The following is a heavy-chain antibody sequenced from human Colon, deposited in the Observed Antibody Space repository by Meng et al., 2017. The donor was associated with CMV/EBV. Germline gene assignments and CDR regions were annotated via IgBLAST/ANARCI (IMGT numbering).Heavy chain of an antibody. Sequence: SETLSLTCTVSGFSISSDGYYWSWIRQHPGRGLEWVGYIYYTGRTYYNPSLKSRVTISVDTSKNQLSLKLSSVTAADTAVYYCARGHRYCSGGNCSGVDCWGQGTLVTVSS. J-gene: IGHJ4*02. D-gene: IGHD2-15*01. CDR2: IYYTGRT. V-gene: IGHV4-31*03. CDR1: GFSISSDGYY. CDR3: ARGHRYCSGGNCSGVDC.